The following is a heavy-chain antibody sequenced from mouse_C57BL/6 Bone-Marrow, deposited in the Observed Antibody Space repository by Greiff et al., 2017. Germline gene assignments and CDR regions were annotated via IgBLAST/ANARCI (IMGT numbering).Heavy chain of an antibody. Sequence: EVKLEESGGGLVQPGGSMKLSCVASGFTFSNYWMNWVRQSPEKGLEWVAQIRLKSDNYSTHYAESVKGRFTISRDDSKSSVYLQMNKLSAEAAGIYYCTEIYDGYFRYIDVWGTGTTVTVSS. CDR1: GFTFSNYW. CDR3: TEIYDGYFRYIDV. D-gene: IGHD2-3*01. J-gene: IGHJ1*03. V-gene: IGHV6-3*01. CDR2: IRLKSDNYST.